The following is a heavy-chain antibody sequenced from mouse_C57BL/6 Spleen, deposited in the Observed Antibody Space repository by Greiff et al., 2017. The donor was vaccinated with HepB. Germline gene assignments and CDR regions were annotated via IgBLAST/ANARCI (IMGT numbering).Heavy chain of an antibody. CDR1: GFTFSDYG. V-gene: IGHV5-17*01. CDR2: ISSGSSTI. J-gene: IGHJ4*01. Sequence: EVQLVESGGGLVKPGGSLKLSCAASGFTFSDYGMHWVRQAPEKGLEWVAYISSGSSTIYYADTVKGRFTISRDNAKNTLFLQMTSLRSEDTAMYYGARYDYDDYYAMDYWGQGTSVTVSS. D-gene: IGHD2-4*01. CDR3: ARYDYDDYYAMDY.